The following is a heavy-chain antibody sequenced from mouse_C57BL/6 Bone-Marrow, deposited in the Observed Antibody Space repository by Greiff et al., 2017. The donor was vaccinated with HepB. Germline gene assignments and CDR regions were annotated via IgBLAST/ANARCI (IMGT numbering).Heavy chain of an antibody. CDR2: IDPTNGNT. D-gene: IGHD2-4*01. Sequence: VQLQESVAELVRPGASVKLSCTASGYNIPNTYLLWVKQRPEQGLEWLGKIDPTNGNTKYAPKFKCEATVTADKSSNTAYLQLSNLTSEYTAIYYCARMITAWDYWGQGTSVTVSS. V-gene: IGHV14-3*01. CDR1: GYNIPNTY. J-gene: IGHJ4*01. CDR3: ARMITAWDY.